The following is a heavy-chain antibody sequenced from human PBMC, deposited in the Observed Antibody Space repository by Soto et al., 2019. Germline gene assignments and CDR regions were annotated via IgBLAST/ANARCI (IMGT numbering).Heavy chain of an antibody. CDR2: ISWNSGSI. D-gene: IGHD3-3*01. Sequence: DVQLVESGGGLVQPGRSLRLSCAASGFTFDDYAMHWVRQAPGKGLEWVSGISWNSGSIGYADSVKGRFTISRDNAKNSLYLQMNSLRAEDTALYYCAKDMYYFWSGSYMDVWGKGTTVTVSS. V-gene: IGHV3-9*01. CDR1: GFTFDDYA. CDR3: AKDMYYFWSGSYMDV. J-gene: IGHJ6*03.